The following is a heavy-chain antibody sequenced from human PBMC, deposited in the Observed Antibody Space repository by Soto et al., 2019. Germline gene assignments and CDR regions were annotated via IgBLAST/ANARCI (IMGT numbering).Heavy chain of an antibody. CDR3: ASSITGTTLDY. V-gene: IGHV3-48*03. J-gene: IGHJ4*02. Sequence: PGGSLRLSCAASGFTFSSYEMNWVRQAPGKGLEWVSYISSSGSTIYYADSVKGRFTISRDNAKNSLYLQMNSLRAEDTAVYYCASSITGTTLDYWGQGTLVTVSS. CDR2: ISSSGSTI. D-gene: IGHD1-7*01. CDR1: GFTFSSYE.